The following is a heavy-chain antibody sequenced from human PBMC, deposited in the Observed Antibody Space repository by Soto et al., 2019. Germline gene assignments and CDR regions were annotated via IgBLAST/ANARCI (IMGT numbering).Heavy chain of an antibody. CDR3: ARDKDTELRFLEWLFGYYGMDV. D-gene: IGHD3-3*01. CDR2: ISAYNGNT. J-gene: IGHJ6*02. CDR1: GYTFTSYG. V-gene: IGHV1-18*04. Sequence: ASVKVSCKASGYTFTSYGISWVRQAPGQGLEWMGWISAYNGNTNYAQKLQGRVTMTTDTSTSTAYMELRRLRSDDTAVYYCARDKDTELRFLEWLFGYYGMDVCVQGTTGTVSS.